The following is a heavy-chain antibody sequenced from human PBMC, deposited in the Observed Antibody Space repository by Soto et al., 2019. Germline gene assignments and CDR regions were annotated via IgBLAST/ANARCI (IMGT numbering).Heavy chain of an antibody. CDR3: TRDSYYYDSSGYYSSAFDI. J-gene: IGHJ3*02. CDR2: IRSKAYGGTT. Sequence: QPGGSLRLSCTASGFTFGDYAMSWFRQAPGKGLEWVGFIRSKAYGGTTEYAASVKGRFTISRDDSKSIAYLQMNSLKTEDTAVYYCTRDSYYYDSSGYYSSAFDIWGQGTMVTVSS. D-gene: IGHD3-22*01. CDR1: GFTFGDYA. V-gene: IGHV3-49*03.